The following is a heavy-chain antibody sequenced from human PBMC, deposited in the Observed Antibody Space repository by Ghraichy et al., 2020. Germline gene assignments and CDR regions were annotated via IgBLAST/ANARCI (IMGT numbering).Heavy chain of an antibody. CDR3: ARDLYCSSTSCYVDWFDP. CDR2: INPNSGGT. Sequence: ASVKVSCKASGYTFTGYYMHWVRQAPGQGLEWMGWINPNSGGTNYAQKFQGRVTMTRDTSISTTYMELSRLRSDDTAVYYCARDLYCSSTSCYVDWFDPWGQGTLVTVSS. J-gene: IGHJ5*02. V-gene: IGHV1-2*02. CDR1: GYTFTGYY. D-gene: IGHD2-2*01.